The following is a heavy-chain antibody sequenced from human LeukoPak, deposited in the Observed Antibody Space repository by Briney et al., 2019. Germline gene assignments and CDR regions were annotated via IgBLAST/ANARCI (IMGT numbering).Heavy chain of an antibody. CDR2: INSDGGST. D-gene: IGHD2-21*02. CDR1: GFIFSNYW. Sequence: GGSLRLSCAASGFIFSNYWMHWVRQAPGKGLVWVSRINSDGGSTSYADSVKGRFTISRDNAKNTLYLQMNSPRAEDTAVYYCARAHSAYCGGDCYQNWFDPWGQGTLVTVSS. CDR3: ARAHSAYCGGDCYQNWFDP. V-gene: IGHV3-74*01. J-gene: IGHJ5*02.